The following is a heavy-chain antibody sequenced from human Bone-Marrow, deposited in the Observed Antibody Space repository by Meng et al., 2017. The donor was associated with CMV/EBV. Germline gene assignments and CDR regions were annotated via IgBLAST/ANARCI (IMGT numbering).Heavy chain of an antibody. D-gene: IGHD6-19*01. J-gene: IGHJ4*02. CDR2: NNPNSGGT. CDR3: ARGILLAGKGAFDY. Sequence: SGYAFNVYYRHWMRKARGQGVEWMGWNNPNSGGTNYAQKFQGRVTMTRDTSINTAYMEVSRLKSDDTAVYYCARGILLAGKGAFDYWGQGSLVTVSS. V-gene: IGHV1-2*02. CDR1: GYAFNVYY.